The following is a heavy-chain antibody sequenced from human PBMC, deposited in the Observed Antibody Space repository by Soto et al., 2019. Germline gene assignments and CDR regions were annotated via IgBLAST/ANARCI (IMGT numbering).Heavy chain of an antibody. CDR3: ARGDRWFGGPVLYYYYGMDV. CDR2: ISYDGSNK. CDR1: GFTFSSYA. V-gene: IGHV3-30-3*01. Sequence: GGSLRLSCAASGFTFSSYAMHWVRQAPGKGLEWVAVISYDGSNKYYADSVKGRFTISRDNSKNTLYLQMNSLRAEDTAVYYCARGDRWFGGPVLYYYYGMDVWGQGTTVTVSS. D-gene: IGHD3-10*01. J-gene: IGHJ6*02.